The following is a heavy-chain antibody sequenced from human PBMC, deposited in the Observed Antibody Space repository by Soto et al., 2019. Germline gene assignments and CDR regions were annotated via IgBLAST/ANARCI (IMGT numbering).Heavy chain of an antibody. V-gene: IGHV3-15*01. CDR3: TAGSPFNY. CDR1: GITFNTTC. CDR2: INGKPDGGAT. Sequence: EVQLVESGGGLVKPGGSLRLSCAASGITFNTTCLTWVRQAPGKGLEWVGRINGKPDGGATDYAAPVEGRFTISRDDSKNTVCLQMNSLKTDDTAVYYCTAGSPFNYWGPGTLVTVSS. J-gene: IGHJ4*02.